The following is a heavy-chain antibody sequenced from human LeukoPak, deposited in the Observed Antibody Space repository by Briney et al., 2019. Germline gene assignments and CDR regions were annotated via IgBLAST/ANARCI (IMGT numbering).Heavy chain of an antibody. V-gene: IGHV3-23*01. CDR3: AKIVRWLRFPFDY. Sequence: GGSLRLSCAASEFTFTSYAMSWVSQAPGKGLEWVSAISGSGGSTNYADSVKGRFTISRDNSKNTLYLQMNSLRAEDTAVYYCAKIVRWLRFPFDYWGQGTLVTVSS. D-gene: IGHD5-12*01. J-gene: IGHJ4*02. CDR1: EFTFTSYA. CDR2: ISGSGGST.